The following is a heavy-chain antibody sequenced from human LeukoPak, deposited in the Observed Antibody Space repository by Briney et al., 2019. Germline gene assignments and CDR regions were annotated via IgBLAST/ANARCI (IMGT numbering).Heavy chain of an antibody. CDR1: AGTFSSYA. CDR2: VIPNLGIA. Sequence: SVQVSCKASAGTFSSYAISWVRQAPGQGVEWIGTVIPNLGIANYAQKFQGRVTITADKSTSTAYMELSSLRSEDTAVYYCAREARGSSWYRDYYYGMDVWGQGTTVTVSS. V-gene: IGHV1-69*04. D-gene: IGHD6-13*01. CDR3: AREARGSSWYRDYYYGMDV. J-gene: IGHJ6*02.